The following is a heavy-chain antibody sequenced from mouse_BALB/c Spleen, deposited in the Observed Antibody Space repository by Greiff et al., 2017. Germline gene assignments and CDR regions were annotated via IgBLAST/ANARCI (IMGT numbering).Heavy chain of an antibody. CDR1: GYTFTSYW. J-gene: IGHJ2*01. CDR2: INPSNGRT. CDR3: ARGVVYFDY. Sequence: VQLQESGAELVKPGASVKLSCKASGYTFTSYWMHWVKQRPGQGLEWIGEINPSNGRTNYNEKFKSKATLTVDQSSSTAYMQLSSLTSEDSAVYYCARGVVYFDYWGQGTTLTVSA. V-gene: IGHV1S81*02.